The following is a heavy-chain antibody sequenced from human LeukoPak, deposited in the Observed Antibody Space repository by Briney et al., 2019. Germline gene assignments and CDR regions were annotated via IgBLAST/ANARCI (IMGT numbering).Heavy chain of an antibody. CDR1: GFTFSNAW. J-gene: IGHJ4*02. CDR2: IKSKTDGGTT. Sequence: GGSLRLSCAASGFTFSNAWMSWVRQAPGKGLEWVGRIKSKTDGGTTDYAAPVKGRFTISRDDSKNTQYLQMNSLKTEDTAVYYCTTGLWFGELFLDYWGQGTLVTVSS. CDR3: TTGLWFGELFLDY. D-gene: IGHD3-10*01. V-gene: IGHV3-15*01.